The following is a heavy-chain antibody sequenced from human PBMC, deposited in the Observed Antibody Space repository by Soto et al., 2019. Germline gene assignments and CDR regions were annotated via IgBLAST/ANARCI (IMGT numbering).Heavy chain of an antibody. V-gene: IGHV1-69*02. J-gene: IGHJ4*02. CDR1: GGTFSSYT. CDR3: ATGYGDYSDY. Sequence: SVKVSCKASGGTFSSYTISWVRQAPGQGLEWMGRIIPILGIANCAQKFQGRVTITADKSTSTAYMELSSLRSEDTAVYYCATGYGDYSDYWGQGTLVTVSS. D-gene: IGHD4-17*01. CDR2: IIPILGIA.